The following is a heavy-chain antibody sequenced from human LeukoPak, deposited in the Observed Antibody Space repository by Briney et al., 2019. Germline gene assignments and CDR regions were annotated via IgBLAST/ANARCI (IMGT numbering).Heavy chain of an antibody. Sequence: GGSLRLSCAASGFTFSNAWMSWVRQAPGKGLEWVGRIKSKSGSGTTDYAAPGEGRFTISRDDSKTTPYLQMNRLKTEATAVYYCTTDPRWELDYWGQGTLVTVSS. V-gene: IGHV3-15*01. CDR1: GFTFSNAW. D-gene: IGHD1-26*01. CDR2: IKSKSGSGTT. CDR3: TTDPRWELDY. J-gene: IGHJ4*02.